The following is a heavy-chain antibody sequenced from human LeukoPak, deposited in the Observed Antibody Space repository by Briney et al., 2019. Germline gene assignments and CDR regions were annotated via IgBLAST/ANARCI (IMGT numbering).Heavy chain of an antibody. CDR2: INPSGGST. V-gene: IGHV1-46*01. J-gene: IGHJ6*02. Sequence: GASVKVSCKASGYTFTSYYMHWVRQAPGQGLEWMGIINPSGGSTSYAQKFQGRVTMTRDTSTSTVYMELSSLRSDDTAVYYCARDSNTIFGVVIHYGMDVWGQGTTVTVSS. CDR1: GYTFTSYY. D-gene: IGHD3-3*01. CDR3: ARDSNTIFGVVIHYGMDV.